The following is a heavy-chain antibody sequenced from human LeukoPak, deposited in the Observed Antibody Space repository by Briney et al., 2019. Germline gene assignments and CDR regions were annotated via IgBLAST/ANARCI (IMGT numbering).Heavy chain of an antibody. CDR1: GFTFSGYG. V-gene: IGHV3-33*01. D-gene: IGHD4-17*01. CDR2: IWYDGSNK. Sequence: GGSLRLSCAASGFTFSGYGMHWVREAPGKGLEWVAVIWYDGSNKYYADSVKGRFTISRDNSKNRLYLQMNSLRAEDTAVYYCATEPTVTTGLDYWGQGTLVTVSS. J-gene: IGHJ4*02. CDR3: ATEPTVTTGLDY.